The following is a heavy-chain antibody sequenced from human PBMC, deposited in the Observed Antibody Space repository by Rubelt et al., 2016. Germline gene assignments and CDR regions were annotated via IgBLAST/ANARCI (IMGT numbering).Heavy chain of an antibody. CDR3: ARGRRGSSSWLGRDYYGMDV. J-gene: IGHJ6*02. CDR2: INHRGST. CDR1: GGSFSGYY. D-gene: IGHD6-13*01. Sequence: QLQLQESGPGLVKPSETLSLTCAVYGGSFSGYYWSWIRQPPGKGLEWIGEINHRGSTNYNPSLKSQVTRSVDTSKNQFSRKLSSVTAADTAVYYCARGRRGSSSWLGRDYYGMDVWGQGTTVTVSS. V-gene: IGHV4-34*01.